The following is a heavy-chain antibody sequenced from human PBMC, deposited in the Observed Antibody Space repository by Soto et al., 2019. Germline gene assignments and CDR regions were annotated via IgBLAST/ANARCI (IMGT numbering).Heavy chain of an antibody. CDR1: GYTFTSYG. CDR2: ISAYNGNT. V-gene: IGHV1-18*01. D-gene: IGHD3-16*01. CDR3: ARDDGFGGVMGYFDY. J-gene: IGHJ4*02. Sequence: ASVKVSCKASGYTFTSYGISWVRQAPGQGLEWMGWISAYNGNTNYAQKLQGRVTMTTDTSTSTAYMELRSLRSDDTAVYYCARDDGFGGVMGYFDYWGQGTLVTVSS.